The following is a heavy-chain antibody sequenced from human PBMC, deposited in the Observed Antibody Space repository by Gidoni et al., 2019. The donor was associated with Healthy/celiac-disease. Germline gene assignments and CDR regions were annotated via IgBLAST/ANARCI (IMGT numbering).Heavy chain of an antibody. CDR2: IDWDDDK. CDR3: ARVLDDYGSGSYYYGMDV. Sequence: QVTLRESGPALEKHTQTLTLTCTFSGFSLSTSGTRVSWIRQPPGKALEWLALIDWDDDKYYSTSLKTRLTISKDTSKNQVVLTMTNMDPVDTATYYCARVLDDYGSGSYYYGMDVWGQGTTVTVSS. V-gene: IGHV2-70*01. CDR1: GFSLSTSGTR. J-gene: IGHJ6*02. D-gene: IGHD3-10*01.